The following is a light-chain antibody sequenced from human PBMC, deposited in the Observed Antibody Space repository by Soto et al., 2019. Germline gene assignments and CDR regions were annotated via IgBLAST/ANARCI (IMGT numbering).Light chain of an antibody. CDR3: QQSYSTPLT. J-gene: IGKJ4*01. Sequence: DIQMTQSPSSLSASVGDRVIITCRASQSISSYFNWYQQKPGKAPKLLIYAASSLQSGVPSRFSGSGSGTDFTLTISSLQPEDFATYYCQQSYSTPLTFGGGTKVEIK. V-gene: IGKV1-39*01. CDR2: AAS. CDR1: QSISSY.